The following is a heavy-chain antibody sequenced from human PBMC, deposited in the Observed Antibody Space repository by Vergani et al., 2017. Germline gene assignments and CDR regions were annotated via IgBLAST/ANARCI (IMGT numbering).Heavy chain of an antibody. Sequence: VQLLESGGSLKQPGGSVRLSCAASGFTFSTYGMHWVRQAPGKGLEWVAFIQKDGIDKFYADSVRGRFTISRDISKNTLYLEMNSLSAEDTALYHCVKDHPVFDEWGRGTLVSV. CDR3: VKDHPVFDE. J-gene: IGHJ4*02. V-gene: IGHV3-30*02. CDR2: IQKDGIDK. CDR1: GFTFSTYG.